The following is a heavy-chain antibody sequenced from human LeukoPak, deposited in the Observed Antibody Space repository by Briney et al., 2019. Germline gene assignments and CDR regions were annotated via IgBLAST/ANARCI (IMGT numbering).Heavy chain of an antibody. J-gene: IGHJ4*02. Sequence: PGGSLRLSCAASGFTFSSYGMHWVRQAPGKGLEWVSVIYSGGSTYYADSVKGRFTISRDNSKNTLYLQMNSLRAEDTAVYYCARVGSGSLDYWGQGTLVTVSS. CDR3: ARVGSGSLDY. CDR1: GFTFSSYG. V-gene: IGHV3-53*01. CDR2: IYSGGST. D-gene: IGHD1-26*01.